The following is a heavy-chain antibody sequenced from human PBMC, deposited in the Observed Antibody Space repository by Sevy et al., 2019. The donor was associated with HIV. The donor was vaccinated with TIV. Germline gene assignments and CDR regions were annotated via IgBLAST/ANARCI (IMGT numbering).Heavy chain of an antibody. CDR3: AKGDYYYYNYMDV. CDR2: ISGSGGST. Sequence: GGSLRLSCAASGFTFSSYAMSWVRQAPGKGLEWVSAISGSGGSTYYADSVKGRFTISRDNSKNTLYLQLNSLRAEDTAVYDSAKGDYYYYNYMDVWGKGTTVAVSS. V-gene: IGHV3-23*01. CDR1: GFTFSSYA. J-gene: IGHJ6*03.